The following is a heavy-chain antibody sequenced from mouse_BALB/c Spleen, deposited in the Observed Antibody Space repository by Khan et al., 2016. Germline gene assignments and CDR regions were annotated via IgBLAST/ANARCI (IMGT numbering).Heavy chain of an antibody. J-gene: IGHJ4*01. CDR2: IDPYYGGI. D-gene: IGHD1-1*01. Sequence: VQLKQSGPELEKPGASVKISCKASGYSFTGYNMNWVKQSNGKSLEWIGNIDPYYGGISYNQKFKGKATLTVDKSSRTAYMQLKSLTSEDSAVYFCSRSWYVSIYAFDYWVQGTSVTVSS. CDR1: GYSFTGYN. V-gene: IGHV1-39*01. CDR3: SRSWYVSIYAFDY.